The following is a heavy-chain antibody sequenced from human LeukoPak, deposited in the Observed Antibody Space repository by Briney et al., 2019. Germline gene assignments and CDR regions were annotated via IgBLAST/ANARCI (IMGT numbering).Heavy chain of an antibody. J-gene: IGHJ4*02. Sequence: ASVKVSCKASGYTFTSYGISWVRQAPGQGLEWMGWISAYNGNTNYAQKLQGRVTMTTDTSTSTAYMELRSLRSDDTAVYYCARANKRITIFGMVIIPRPFDYWGQGTLVTVSS. CDR3: ARANKRITIFGMVIIPRPFDY. CDR1: GYTFTSYG. CDR2: ISAYNGNT. D-gene: IGHD3-3*01. V-gene: IGHV1-18*01.